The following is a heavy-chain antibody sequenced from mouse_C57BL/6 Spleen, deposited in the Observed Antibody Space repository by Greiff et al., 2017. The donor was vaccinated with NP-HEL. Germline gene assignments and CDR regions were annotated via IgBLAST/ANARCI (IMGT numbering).Heavy chain of an antibody. CDR2: IYPGDGDT. CDR3: ARLRLRDAMDY. D-gene: IGHD2-4*01. J-gene: IGHJ4*01. V-gene: IGHV1-82*01. CDR1: GYAFSSSW. Sequence: LQQSGPELVKPGASVKISCKASGYAFSSSWMNWVKQRPGKGLEWIGRIYPGDGDTNYNGKFKGKATLTADKSSSTAYMQLSSLTSEDSAVYFCARLRLRDAMDYWGQGTSVTVSS.